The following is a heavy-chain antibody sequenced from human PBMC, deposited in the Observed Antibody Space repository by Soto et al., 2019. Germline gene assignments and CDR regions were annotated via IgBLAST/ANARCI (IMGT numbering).Heavy chain of an antibody. CDR3: ARDFTVTTSYYYYGMDV. V-gene: IGHV1-69*13. J-gene: IGHJ6*02. Sequence: SVKVSCKASGGTFSSYAISWVRQAPGQGLEWMGGIIPIFGTANYAQKFQGRVTITADESTSTAYMELSSLRSEDTAVYYCARDFTVTTSYYYYGMDVWGQGTTVTVPS. D-gene: IGHD4-17*01. CDR1: GGTFSSYA. CDR2: IIPIFGTA.